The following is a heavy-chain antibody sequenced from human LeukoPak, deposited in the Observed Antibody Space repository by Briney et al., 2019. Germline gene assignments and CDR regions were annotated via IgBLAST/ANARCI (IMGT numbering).Heavy chain of an antibody. CDR3: AREDSSSYWFDP. D-gene: IGHD6-13*01. V-gene: IGHV4-30-2*01. Sequence: PSETPSLTCAVSGGSISSGGYSWSWIRQPPGKGLEWIGYIYHSGSTYYNPSLKSRVTISVDGSKNQFSLKLSSVTAADTAVYYCAREDSSSYWFDPWGQGTLVTVSS. CDR2: IYHSGST. CDR1: GGSISSGGYS. J-gene: IGHJ5*02.